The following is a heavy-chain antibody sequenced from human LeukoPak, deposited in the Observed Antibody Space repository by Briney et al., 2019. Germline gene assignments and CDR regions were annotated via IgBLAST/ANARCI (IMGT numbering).Heavy chain of an antibody. J-gene: IGHJ4*02. Sequence: GGSLRLSCAASGFTFSSYSMNWVRQAPGKGLEWVANIKQDGSEKYYVDSVKGRFTISRDNAKNSLYLQMNRLRVEDAAVYYCARAPVTSCRGAFCYPFDYWGQGTLVTVSS. CDR1: GFTFSSYS. V-gene: IGHV3-7*03. CDR2: IKQDGSEK. CDR3: ARAPVTSCRGAFCYPFDY. D-gene: IGHD2-15*01.